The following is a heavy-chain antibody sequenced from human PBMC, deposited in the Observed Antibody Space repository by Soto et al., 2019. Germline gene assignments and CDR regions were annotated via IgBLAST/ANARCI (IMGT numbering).Heavy chain of an antibody. D-gene: IGHD3-22*01. J-gene: IGHJ4*02. CDR3: AKIPHSGYYYSPFDY. CDR2: ISGSGGST. V-gene: IGHV3-23*01. CDR1: GFTFSSYA. Sequence: EVQLLESGGGLVQPGGSLRLSCAASGFTFSSYAMSWVRQAPGKGLEWVSAISGSGGSTYYADSVKGRFTISRDNSKNTLYLQMNSLRAEDTVVYYCAKIPHSGYYYSPFDYWGQGTLVTVSS.